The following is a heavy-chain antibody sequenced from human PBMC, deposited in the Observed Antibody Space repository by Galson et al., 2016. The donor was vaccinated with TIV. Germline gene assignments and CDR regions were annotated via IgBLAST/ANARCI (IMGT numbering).Heavy chain of an antibody. CDR2: IYDDGST. V-gene: IGHV3-66*02. CDR1: GPSVSNNY. Sequence: SLRLSCAASGPSVSNNYMNWVRQGPEKGLEWVSIIYDDGSTYYADSVKGRFTISRDNSKNTLYLQMHSLRPDDAAVYYCARERRHCGDQCFLRYYFGMDVWGRGTTVTVSS. D-gene: IGHD2-21*01. CDR3: ARERRHCGDQCFLRYYFGMDV. J-gene: IGHJ6*02.